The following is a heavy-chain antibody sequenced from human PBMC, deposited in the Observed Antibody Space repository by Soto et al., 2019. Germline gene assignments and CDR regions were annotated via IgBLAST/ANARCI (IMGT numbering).Heavy chain of an antibody. Sequence: QVQLQQWGAGLLKPSETLSLTCAVYGGSFSGYYWSWIRQPPGKGLEWIGEINHSGSTNYNPSLKSRVTISVDTSKNQFSPKLSSVTAADTAVYYCARGDCSGGSCYSGRFDPWGQGTLVTVSS. CDR1: GGSFSGYY. D-gene: IGHD2-15*01. V-gene: IGHV4-34*01. CDR3: ARGDCSGGSCYSGRFDP. CDR2: INHSGST. J-gene: IGHJ5*02.